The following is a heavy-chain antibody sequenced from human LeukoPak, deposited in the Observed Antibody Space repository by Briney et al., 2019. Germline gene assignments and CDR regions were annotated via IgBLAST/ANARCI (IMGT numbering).Heavy chain of an antibody. CDR3: ARGGFGELGPNWFDP. D-gene: IGHD3-10*01. CDR2: INHSGST. CDR1: GGSFSGYY. Sequence: PSETLSLTCAVYGGSFSGYYWSWIRQPPGKGLEWIGEINHSGSTNYNPSLKSRVTISVDTSKNQFSLKLSSVTAADTAVYYCARGGFGELGPNWFDPWGQGTLVTVSS. V-gene: IGHV4-34*01. J-gene: IGHJ5*02.